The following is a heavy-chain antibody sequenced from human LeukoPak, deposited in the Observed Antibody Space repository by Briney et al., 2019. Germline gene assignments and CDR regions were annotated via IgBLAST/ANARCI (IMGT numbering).Heavy chain of an antibody. CDR2: ISYTGTT. CDR3: ARGRNNAWKTDY. CDR1: GDSISNYY. V-gene: IGHV4-59*01. J-gene: IGHJ4*02. D-gene: IGHD2-8*01. Sequence: SETLSLTCVVYGDSISNYYWNWFRQPPRKGLEWIGWISYTGTTNYNPSLKSRVSISIDTSKNQFSLELNSVTATDTAVYYCARGRNNAWKTDYWGQGTLVTVSS.